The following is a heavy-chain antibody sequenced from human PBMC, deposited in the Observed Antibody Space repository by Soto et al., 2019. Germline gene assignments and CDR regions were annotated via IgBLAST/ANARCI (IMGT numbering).Heavy chain of an antibody. Sequence: SETLSLTCTVSGGSISSYYWSWIRQPPGKGLEWIGYIYYSGSTNYNPSLKSRVTISVDTSKNQFSLKLSSVTSADTAVYYCARGKYSRENYYYYYYMDVWGKGTPVTVS. CDR3: ARGKYSRENYYYYYYMDV. CDR1: GGSISSYY. D-gene: IGHD4-4*01. J-gene: IGHJ6*03. V-gene: IGHV4-59*01. CDR2: IYYSGST.